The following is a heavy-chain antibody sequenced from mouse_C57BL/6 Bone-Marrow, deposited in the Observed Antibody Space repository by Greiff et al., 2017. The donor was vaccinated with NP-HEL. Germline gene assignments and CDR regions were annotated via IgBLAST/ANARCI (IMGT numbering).Heavy chain of an antibody. CDR1: GFTFSSYT. J-gene: IGHJ2*01. CDR2: ISGGGGNT. D-gene: IGHD2-1*01. CDR3: ARGLWYRFDD. V-gene: IGHV5-9*01. Sequence: EVQVVESGGGLVKPGGSLKLSCAASGFTFSSYTMSWVRQTPEQRLEWVATISGGGGNTYYPDSVKGRFTISRDNATNTLYLQMSSLRSEDTALYYGARGLWYRFDDWGQGTTLTVSS.